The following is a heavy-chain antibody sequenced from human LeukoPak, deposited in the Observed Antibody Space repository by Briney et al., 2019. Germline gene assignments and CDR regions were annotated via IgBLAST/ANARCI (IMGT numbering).Heavy chain of an antibody. CDR2: IYSGGTT. D-gene: IGHD6-19*01. Sequence: PGGSLRLSCAVSGFSVSNNYMSWVRQAPGKGLEWVSVIYSGGTTYYADSVKGRFTISRDNSKNTLYLQMNSLRADDTAVYYCARAVYRSGGYYFDYWGQGTLVIVSS. J-gene: IGHJ4*02. CDR1: GFSVSNNY. V-gene: IGHV3-53*05. CDR3: ARAVYRSGGYYFDY.